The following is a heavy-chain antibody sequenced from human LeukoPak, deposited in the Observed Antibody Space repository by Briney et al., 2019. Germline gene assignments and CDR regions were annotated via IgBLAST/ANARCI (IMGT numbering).Heavy chain of an antibody. CDR2: IYYSGST. V-gene: IGHV4-59*12. CDR1: GGSISSYY. Sequence: PSETLSLTCTVSGGSISSYYWSWIRQPPGKGLEWIGYIYYSGSTNYSPSLKSRVTISVDTSKNQFSLKLSSVTAADTAAYYCARGLSSRYCSSTSCSDYWGQGTLVTVSS. CDR3: ARGLSSRYCSSTSCSDY. J-gene: IGHJ4*02. D-gene: IGHD2-2*01.